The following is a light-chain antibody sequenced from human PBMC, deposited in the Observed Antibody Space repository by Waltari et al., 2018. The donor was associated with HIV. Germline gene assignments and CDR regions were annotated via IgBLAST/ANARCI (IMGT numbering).Light chain of an antibody. J-gene: IGKJ5*01. CDR2: WAS. CDR3: QQYYNTPSIT. CDR1: QSVLSSSNNKNY. Sequence: DIVMSLSPDSLAVSLGQRATINSKSSQSVLSSSNNKNYLAWYQQRPGQPPKLLISWASARESGVSDRISGSGSGTDFTLTINSLQAEDVAVYYCQQYYNTPSITFGQGTRLEIK. V-gene: IGKV4-1*01.